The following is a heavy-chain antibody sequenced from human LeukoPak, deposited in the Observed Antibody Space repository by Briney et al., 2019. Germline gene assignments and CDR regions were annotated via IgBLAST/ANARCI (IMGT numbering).Heavy chain of an antibody. D-gene: IGHD2-2*01. V-gene: IGHV1-69*05. J-gene: IGHJ6*03. CDR3: ARGPEGYCSSTSCSSYYYYYMDV. CDR1: GGTFSSYA. Sequence: GSSVKVSCKASGGTFSSYAISWVRQAPGQGLEWMGGIIPIFGTANYAQKFQGRVTITTDESTSTAYMELSSLRSEDTAVYYCARGPEGYCSSTSCSSYYYYYMDVWGKGTTVTVSS. CDR2: IIPIFGTA.